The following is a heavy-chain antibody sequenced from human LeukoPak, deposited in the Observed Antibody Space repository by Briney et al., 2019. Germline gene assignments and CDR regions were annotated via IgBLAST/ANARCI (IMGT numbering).Heavy chain of an antibody. CDR1: GYTFTSYG. V-gene: IGHV1-18*01. D-gene: IGHD3-22*01. CDR2: ISTYNSNT. Sequence: ASVKLSCKASGYTFTSYGISWVRQAPGHGIEWMGWISTYNSNTNYSKTIQDRLTTTTDTSTNTTYIQLRSLRSDDRAVYYCARSYYYDGSGYYRTGYYYYYMDVWGKGTTVTVSS. CDR3: ARSYYYDGSGYYRTGYYYYYMDV. J-gene: IGHJ6*03.